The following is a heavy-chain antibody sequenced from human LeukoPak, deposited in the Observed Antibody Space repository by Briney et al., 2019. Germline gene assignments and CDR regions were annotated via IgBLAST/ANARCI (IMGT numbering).Heavy chain of an antibody. D-gene: IGHD6-25*01. Sequence: SEPLSLTCTVSGGPISSYYWSWIRQPPGKGLEWIGYIYTSGSTNYNPSLKSRVTISVDKSKNQFSLKLSSVTAADTAVYYCASTAADYYCYYYYYMDVWGKGTTVTVSS. CDR3: ASTAADYYCYYYYYMDV. V-gene: IGHV4-4*09. J-gene: IGHJ6*03. CDR1: GGPISSYY. CDR2: IYTSGST.